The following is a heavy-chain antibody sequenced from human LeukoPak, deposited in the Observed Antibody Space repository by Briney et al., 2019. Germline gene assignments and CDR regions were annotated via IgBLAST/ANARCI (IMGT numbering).Heavy chain of an antibody. CDR1: GGSISSYS. V-gene: IGHV4-59*01. J-gene: IGHJ4*02. D-gene: IGHD5-12*01. CDR2: VYHSGSI. Sequence: SETLSLTCTVSGGSISSYSWNWIRQSPGKGLEWIGRVYHSGSINYNPSLKSRVTISVDTSKNQFSLNLRSVTAADTAVYYCVSSYGGYVLDYWGQGTLVIVSS. CDR3: VSSYGGYVLDY.